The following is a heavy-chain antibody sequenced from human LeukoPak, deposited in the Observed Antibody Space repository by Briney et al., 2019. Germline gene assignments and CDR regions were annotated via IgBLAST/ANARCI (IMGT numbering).Heavy chain of an antibody. Sequence: SETLSLTCAVYGGSFSDNYWTWIRQSPGKGLEWIGEINHSGSTNYNPSLKSRLTISVDTSKSQFSLKLTSVTAADTAVYYCARAGWFGELLWHWFDPWGQGTLVTVSS. J-gene: IGHJ5*02. V-gene: IGHV4-34*01. CDR2: INHSGST. D-gene: IGHD3-10*01. CDR1: GGSFSDNY. CDR3: ARAGWFGELLWHWFDP.